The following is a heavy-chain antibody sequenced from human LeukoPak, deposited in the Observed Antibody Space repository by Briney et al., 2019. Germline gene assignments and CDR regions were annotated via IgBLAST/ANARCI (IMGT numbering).Heavy chain of an antibody. Sequence: GGSLRLSCAASGFTFSSYWMHWVRQAPGKGLEWVANIKQDGSEKYYVDSVKGRFTISRDNAKNSLYLQMNSLRAEDTAVYYCARDQGEQWLVCFDYWGQGTLVTVSS. V-gene: IGHV3-7*03. D-gene: IGHD6-19*01. CDR2: IKQDGSEK. CDR1: GFTFSSYW. CDR3: ARDQGEQWLVCFDY. J-gene: IGHJ4*02.